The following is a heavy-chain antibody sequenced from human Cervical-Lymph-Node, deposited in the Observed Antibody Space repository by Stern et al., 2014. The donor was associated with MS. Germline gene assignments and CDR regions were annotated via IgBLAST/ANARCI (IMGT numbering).Heavy chain of an antibody. D-gene: IGHD1-1*01. CDR3: ARGRGLERPSSFDY. Sequence: QVQLVQSGAEVNKPGSSVKVSCTASGVTFSSYAIRWVRQAPGQGLEWVAGITPIFSTTNYAQKFQGRVTITADNSTTPPYLEMSSLRSEDTAVYYCARGRGLERPSSFDYWGQGTLVTVSS. V-gene: IGHV1-69*14. CDR1: GVTFSSYA. CDR2: ITPIFSTT. J-gene: IGHJ4*02.